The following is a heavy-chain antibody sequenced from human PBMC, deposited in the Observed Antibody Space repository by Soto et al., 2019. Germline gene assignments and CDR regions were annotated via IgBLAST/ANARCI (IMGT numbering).Heavy chain of an antibody. Sequence: SETLSLTCAVSGGSLRSATYYWSWIRQHPGKGLEWIGYFYHSGSTYYKPSLRSRVTISLDTSKNQFSLNLRSVTDADTAIYYCAREETGNDALDIWGQGTLVSVSS. CDR2: FYHSGST. CDR3: AREETGNDALDI. V-gene: IGHV4-31*11. D-gene: IGHD1-1*01. CDR1: GGSLRSATYY. J-gene: IGHJ3*02.